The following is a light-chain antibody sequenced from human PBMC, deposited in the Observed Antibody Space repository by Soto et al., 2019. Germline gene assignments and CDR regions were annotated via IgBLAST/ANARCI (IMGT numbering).Light chain of an antibody. CDR2: EVT. V-gene: IGLV2-14*01. CDR3: SPYATSSILYV. Sequence: QSALTQPASVSGSPGQSITISCTGTSSDVGRHNYVSWYQQHQGKAPKLIVYEVTNRASGVSRRFSASKSGNTASLTISGLQAEDEADYYCSPYATSSILYVFGTGTKVTVL. CDR1: SSDVGRHNY. J-gene: IGLJ1*01.